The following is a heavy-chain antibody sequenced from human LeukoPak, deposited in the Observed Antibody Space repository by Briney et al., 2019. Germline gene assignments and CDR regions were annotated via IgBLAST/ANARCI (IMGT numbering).Heavy chain of an antibody. V-gene: IGHV3-49*04. CDR2: IRSKAYGGTT. Sequence: PGRSLSLSCPASGFPFGDYAMSWVRQAPGKGLEWVGFIRSKAYGGTTEYAASVKGRFTISRDDSKSIAYLQMNSLKTEDTAVYYCTGTYYDFWSGINWFDPWGQGTLVTVSS. D-gene: IGHD3-3*01. J-gene: IGHJ5*02. CDR3: TGTYYDFWSGINWFDP. CDR1: GFPFGDYA.